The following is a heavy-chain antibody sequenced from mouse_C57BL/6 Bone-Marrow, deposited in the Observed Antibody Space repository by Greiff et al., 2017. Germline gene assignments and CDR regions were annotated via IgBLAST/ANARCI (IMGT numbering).Heavy chain of an antibody. V-gene: IGHV1-54*01. CDR2: INPGSGGT. CDR3: ARSSYWYFDV. J-gene: IGHJ1*03. CDR1: GYAFTNYL. D-gene: IGHD1-1*01. Sequence: VQLQQSGAELVRPGTSVKVSCKASGYAFTNYLIEWVKQRPGQGLEWIGVINPGSGGTNYNQKFKGKATLTADKYSSTAYTQLSSLTSEDSAVYFCARSSYWYFDVWGTGTTVTVSS.